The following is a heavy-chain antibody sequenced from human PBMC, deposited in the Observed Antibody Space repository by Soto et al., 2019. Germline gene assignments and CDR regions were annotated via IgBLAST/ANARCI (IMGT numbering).Heavy chain of an antibody. CDR1: GGSISTGGYY. CDR3: ARHWQQLPYFDY. CDR2: IYYSGST. D-gene: IGHD6-13*01. V-gene: IGHV4-31*03. Sequence: SETLSLTCTVSGGSISTGGYYWSWIRQHPGKDLEWIGYIYYSGSTNYNPSLKSRVTILVDTSKNQFSLKLSSVTAADTAVYYCARHWQQLPYFDYWGQGTLVTVSS. J-gene: IGHJ4*02.